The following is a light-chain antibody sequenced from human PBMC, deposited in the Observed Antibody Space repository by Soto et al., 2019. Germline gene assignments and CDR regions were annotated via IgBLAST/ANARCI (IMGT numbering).Light chain of an antibody. CDR1: SSNLGAGYD. Sequence: QSVLRQPPSVSGAPGQRVTISCTGSSSNLGAGYDVQWYQQLPGTATKLLIYGNYNRPSGVPDRFSGSKSGTSASLAITGLQADDEAVYYCQSYDISLSEGIFGGGTKLTVL. J-gene: IGLJ2*01. CDR2: GNY. V-gene: IGLV1-40*01. CDR3: QSYDISLSEGI.